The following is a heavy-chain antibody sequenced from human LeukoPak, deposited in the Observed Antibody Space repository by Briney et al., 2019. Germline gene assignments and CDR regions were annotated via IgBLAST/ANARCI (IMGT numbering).Heavy chain of an antibody. CDR1: GFTFSSYW. CDR3: ARDPLYYYDSSGSFDI. V-gene: IGHV3-7*01. D-gene: IGHD3-22*01. CDR2: IKQDGSEK. J-gene: IGHJ3*02. Sequence: GRSLRLSCAASGFTFSSYWMSWVRQAPGKGLEGVANIKQDGSEKYYVDSVKGRFTISRDNAKNSLYLQMNSLRAEDTAVYYCARDPLYYYDSSGSFDIWGQGTMVTVSS.